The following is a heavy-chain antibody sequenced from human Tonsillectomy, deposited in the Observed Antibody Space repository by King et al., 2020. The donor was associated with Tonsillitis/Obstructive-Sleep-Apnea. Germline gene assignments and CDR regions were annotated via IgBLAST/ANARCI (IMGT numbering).Heavy chain of an antibody. CDR3: ASYYDFWSGYPY. D-gene: IGHD3-3*01. CDR1: GCSMSSYY. V-gene: IGHV4-59*01. Sequence: VQLQESGPGLVKPSETLSLTCTVSGCSMSSYYWSWIRQPPGKGLEWIGYIYYSVSTNYNPSLKSRVTISVDTSKNQFYLKLSSVTAADTAVYYCASYYDFWSGYPYWGQGTLVTVSP. CDR2: IYYSVST. J-gene: IGHJ4*02.